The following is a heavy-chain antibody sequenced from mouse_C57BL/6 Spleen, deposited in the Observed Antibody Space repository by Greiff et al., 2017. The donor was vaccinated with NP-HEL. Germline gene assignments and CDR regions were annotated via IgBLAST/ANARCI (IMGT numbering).Heavy chain of an antibody. J-gene: IGHJ4*01. Sequence: QVQLQQPGTELVKPGASVKLSCKASGYNFTSYWMHWVKQRPGQGLEWIGNINPSNGGTNYNEKFKSKATLTVDKSSSTAYMQLSSLTSEDSAVYYCARDEYYGSSYDYAMDYWGQGTSVTVSS. CDR2: INPSNGGT. CDR1: GYNFTSYW. V-gene: IGHV1-53*01. CDR3: ARDEYYGSSYDYAMDY. D-gene: IGHD1-1*01.